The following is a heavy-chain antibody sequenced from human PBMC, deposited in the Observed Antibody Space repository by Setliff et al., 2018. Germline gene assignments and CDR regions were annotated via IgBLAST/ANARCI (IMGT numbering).Heavy chain of an antibody. Sequence: PGASLKISCKGSGYSFSTYWIGWVRQMPGKGLEWMGIIYPGDSDTRYSPSFQGQVTISADRSTAYLQWNSLKASDTAMFYCARSENSFGPCDSWGQGTLVTVSS. D-gene: IGHD2-21*01. V-gene: IGHV5-51*01. J-gene: IGHJ5*02. CDR1: GYSFSTYW. CDR2: IYPGDSDT. CDR3: ARSENSFGPCDS.